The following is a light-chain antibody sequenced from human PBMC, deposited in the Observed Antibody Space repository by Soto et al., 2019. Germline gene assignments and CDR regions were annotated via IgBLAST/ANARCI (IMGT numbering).Light chain of an antibody. V-gene: IGLV3-9*01. Sequence: SYELTQPLSVSVALGQTARLTCGGSNIGSKSVHWYQKRPGQAPVVVMYRDYHRPSESTERFSGSNSGNTATLTISRAQAGDEADYYCPVWDSTTAVLFGGGTQLTVL. J-gene: IGLJ7*01. CDR1: NIGSKS. CDR3: PVWDSTTAVL. CDR2: RDY.